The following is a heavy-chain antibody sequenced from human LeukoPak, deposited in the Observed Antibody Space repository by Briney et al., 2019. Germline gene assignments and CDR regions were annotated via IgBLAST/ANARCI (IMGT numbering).Heavy chain of an antibody. CDR1: GFTFSIYS. D-gene: IGHD2-2*01. Sequence: GGSLRLSCAASGFTFSIYSMNWVRHAPGKGLEWVSCISSGSTNIYYADSVRGRFTISRDNAKNSLYLQMNSLRAEDTAVYYCARVGGYCSSVSNCYGDYWGQGILVTVSS. J-gene: IGHJ4*02. V-gene: IGHV3-21*01. CDR3: ARVGGYCSSVSNCYGDY. CDR2: ISSGSTNI.